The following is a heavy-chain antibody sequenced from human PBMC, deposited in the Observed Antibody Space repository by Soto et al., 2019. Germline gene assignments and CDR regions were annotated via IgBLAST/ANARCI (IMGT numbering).Heavy chain of an antibody. J-gene: IGHJ3*02. CDR3: ARGSRGGYCSGGSCYVQDAFDI. D-gene: IGHD2-15*01. CDR1: GYTFTSYY. V-gene: IGHV1-46*01. CDR2: INPSGGST. Sequence: ASVKVSCKASGYTFTSYYMHWVRQAPGQGLEWMGIINPSGGSTSYAQKLQGRVTMTTDTSTSTAYMELRSLRSDDTAVYYCARGSRGGYCSGGSCYVQDAFDIWGQGTMVTVSS.